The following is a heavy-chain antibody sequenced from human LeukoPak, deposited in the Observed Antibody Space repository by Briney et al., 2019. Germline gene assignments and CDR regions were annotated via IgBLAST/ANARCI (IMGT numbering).Heavy chain of an antibody. CDR2: ISYTGTT. V-gene: IGHV4-30-4*08. CDR3: ARLGTAPFDY. D-gene: IGHD2-21*02. Sequence: SETLSLTCAVYGGSFSGHYWSWIRQPPGKGLEWIGYISYTGTTYYNPSLKSRVTILEDTSKNLFSLKLNSVTAADTAVYYCARLGTAPFDYWGQGTLVTVSS. J-gene: IGHJ4*02. CDR1: GGSFSGHY.